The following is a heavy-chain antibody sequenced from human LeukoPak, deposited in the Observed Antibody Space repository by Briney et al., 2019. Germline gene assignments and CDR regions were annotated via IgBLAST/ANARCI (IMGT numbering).Heavy chain of an antibody. CDR2: ISYDGSNK. CDR1: GFTFSSYA. V-gene: IGHV3-30*04. Sequence: GGSLRLSCAASGFTFSSYAMHWVRQAPGKGLEWVAVISYDGSNKYYADSVKGRFTISRDNPKNTLYVQMNSLRAEDTAVYYCARGGLGYGSYYYFYGMDVWGQGTTVTVSS. D-gene: IGHD5-12*01. J-gene: IGHJ6*02. CDR3: ARGGLGYGSYYYFYGMDV.